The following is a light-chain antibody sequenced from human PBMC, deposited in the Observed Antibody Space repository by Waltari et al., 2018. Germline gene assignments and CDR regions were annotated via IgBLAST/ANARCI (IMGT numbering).Light chain of an antibody. CDR3: SAWDSDLVAVV. J-gene: IGLJ3*02. CDR2: RSN. Sequence: AGLTHPPPLSRDLGRAATLTCPGNKNNDANPGAACLQQHRGHPPKLLSFRSNNRPSGISERLSASTSGNTASLTITGLQPDDAADYYCSAWDSDLVAVVFGGGTKLTVL. V-gene: IGLV10-54*01. CDR1: KNNDANPG.